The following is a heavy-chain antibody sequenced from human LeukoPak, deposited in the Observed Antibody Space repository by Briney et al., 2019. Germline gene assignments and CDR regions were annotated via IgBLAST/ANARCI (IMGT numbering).Heavy chain of an antibody. CDR3: ARGWNIWGSYRTNWFDP. D-gene: IGHD3-16*02. J-gene: IGHJ5*02. Sequence: GASVKVSCKASGGTFSSYAISWVRQAPGQGLEWMGRIIPILGIANYAQKFQGRVTITADKSTSTAYMELSSLRSEDTAVYYCARGWNIWGSYRTNWFDPWGQGTLVTVSS. CDR2: IIPILGIA. CDR1: GGTFSSYA. V-gene: IGHV1-69*04.